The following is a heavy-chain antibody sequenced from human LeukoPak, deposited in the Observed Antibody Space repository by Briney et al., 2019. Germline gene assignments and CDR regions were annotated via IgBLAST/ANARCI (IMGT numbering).Heavy chain of an antibody. CDR3: ARESMVRGVTN. CDR2: IYYSGST. CDR1: DGSISSGGYY. V-gene: IGHV4-31*03. Sequence: SETLSLTCTVSDGSISSGGYYWSWIRQHPGKGLEWIGYIYYSGSTYYNPSLKSRVTISVDTSKSQFSLKLSSVTAADTAVYYCARESMVRGVTNWGQGTLVTVSS. J-gene: IGHJ4*02. D-gene: IGHD3-10*01.